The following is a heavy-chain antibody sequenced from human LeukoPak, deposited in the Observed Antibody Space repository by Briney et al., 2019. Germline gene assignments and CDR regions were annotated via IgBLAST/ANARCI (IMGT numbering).Heavy chain of an antibody. CDR1: GFTFSDYW. CDR2: INQDGSEK. J-gene: IGHJ4*02. V-gene: IGHV3-7*04. Sequence: PGGSLRLSCAASGFAASGFTFSDYWMSWVRQAPGTGLEWVASINQDGSEKNYVDSVKGRFTISRDNGKNSLYLQMNSLRDEDTAVYYCARGSGDFDYWGQGTLVTVPS. CDR3: ARGSGDFDY. D-gene: IGHD1-26*01.